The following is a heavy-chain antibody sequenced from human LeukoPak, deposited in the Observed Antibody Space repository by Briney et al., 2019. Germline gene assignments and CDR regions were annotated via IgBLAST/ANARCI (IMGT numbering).Heavy chain of an antibody. Sequence: QPGGSLRLSCAASGFTFNSYSMNWVRQAPGKGLEWVSYISSSSSTIYYADSVKGRFTISRDNAKNSLYLQMNSLRDEDTAVYYCAGPRYDFVWGGYLDYWGQGTLVTVSS. J-gene: IGHJ4*02. CDR3: AGPRYDFVWGGYLDY. D-gene: IGHD3-16*02. CDR2: ISSSSSTI. CDR1: GFTFNSYS. V-gene: IGHV3-48*02.